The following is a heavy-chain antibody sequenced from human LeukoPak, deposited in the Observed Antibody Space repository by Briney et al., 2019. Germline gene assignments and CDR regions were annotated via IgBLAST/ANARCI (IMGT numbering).Heavy chain of an antibody. CDR2: MNPNSGNT. V-gene: IGHV1-8*01. CDR1: GYTFTSYD. CDR3: ARAGWPGYYYYYMDV. D-gene: IGHD2-15*01. Sequence: ASVKVSCKASGYTFTSYDINWVRQATGQGLEWMGWMNPNSGNTGYAQKFHGRVTMTRNTSISTAYMELSSLRSEDTAVYYCARAGWPGYYYYYMDVWGKGTTVTVSS. J-gene: IGHJ6*03.